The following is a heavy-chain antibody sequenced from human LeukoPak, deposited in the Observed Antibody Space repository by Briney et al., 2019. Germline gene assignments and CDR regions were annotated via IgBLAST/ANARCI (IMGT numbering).Heavy chain of an antibody. CDR3: ARAGIAAREPIDY. D-gene: IGHD6-6*01. V-gene: IGHV4-59*01. Sequence: PSETLSLTCTVSDGSINNYYWTWIRQPPGKGLEWIGCIHYSGSTNYNPSLKSRVTISVDTSKNQFSLKLSSVTAADTAVYYCARAGIAAREPIDYWGQGTLVTVSS. J-gene: IGHJ4*02. CDR1: DGSINNYY. CDR2: IHYSGST.